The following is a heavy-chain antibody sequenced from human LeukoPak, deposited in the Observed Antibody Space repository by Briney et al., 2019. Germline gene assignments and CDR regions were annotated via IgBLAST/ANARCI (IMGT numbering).Heavy chain of an antibody. J-gene: IGHJ6*04. CDR2: IIHIFGRT. D-gene: IGHD5-12*01. CDR3: ARALVDIVATTISSWYTNGMDV. CDR1: GGTFSSYA. V-gene: IGHV1-69*06. Sequence: SVKVSCKASGGTFSSYAISWVRQAPGQGLEWMGGIIHIFGRTNYAQKFQGRVTITADKSTSTAYMELSSLRSEDTALYYCARALVDIVATTISSWYTNGMDVWGKGTTVTVSS.